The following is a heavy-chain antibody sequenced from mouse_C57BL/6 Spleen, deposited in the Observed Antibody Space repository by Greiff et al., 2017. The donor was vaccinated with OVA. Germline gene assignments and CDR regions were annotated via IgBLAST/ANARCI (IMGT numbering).Heavy chain of an antibody. D-gene: IGHD1-1*01. Sequence: QVQLQQSGPGLVAPSQSLSITCTVSGFSLTSYGVHWVRQPPGKGLEWLVVIWSDGSTTYNSALKSRLSISKDNSKSQVFLKMNSLQTDDTAMYYCARHNYGSSSSYWYFDVWGTGTTVTVSS. V-gene: IGHV2-6-1*01. CDR2: IWSDGST. CDR3: ARHNYGSSSSYWYFDV. CDR1: GFSLTSYG. J-gene: IGHJ1*03.